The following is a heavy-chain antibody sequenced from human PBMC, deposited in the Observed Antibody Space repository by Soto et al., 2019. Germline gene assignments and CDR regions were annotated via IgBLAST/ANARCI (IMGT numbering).Heavy chain of an antibody. CDR1: GYTFTSYG. J-gene: IGHJ4*02. CDR2: ISAYNGNT. Sequence: QVQLVQSGAEVKKPGASVKVSCKASGYTFTSYGISWVRQAPGQGLEWMGWISAYNGNTNYAQKLQGRVTMTTDTPTSTAYLELRSLRSDDPPVYFCARDQLERRSYYHHWGQGTLVTASS. CDR3: ARDQLERRSYYHH. V-gene: IGHV1-18*01. D-gene: IGHD1-1*01.